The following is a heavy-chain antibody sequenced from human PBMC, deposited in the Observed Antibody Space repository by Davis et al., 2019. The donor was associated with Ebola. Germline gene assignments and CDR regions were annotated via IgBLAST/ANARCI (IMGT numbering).Heavy chain of an antibody. CDR2: VSAYNGNT. V-gene: IGHV1-18*01. CDR3: ARDNTSSWPYYYYYGMDV. Sequence: ASVKVSCKASGYTFTSYGISWVRQAPGQGLEWMGWVSAYNGNTNYAQKLQGRVTMTTDTSTSTAYMELRSLRSDDTAVYYCARDNTSSWPYYYYYGMDVWGQGTTVTVSS. J-gene: IGHJ6*02. CDR1: GYTFTSYG. D-gene: IGHD6-13*01.